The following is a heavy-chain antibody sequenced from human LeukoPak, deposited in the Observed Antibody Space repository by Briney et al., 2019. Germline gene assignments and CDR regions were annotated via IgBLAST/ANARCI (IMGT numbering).Heavy chain of an antibody. CDR3: AREVSEGFDF. D-gene: IGHD3-22*01. V-gene: IGHV3-21*01. Sequence: GGSLRLSCAASGFTVSSNYMNWIRQAPGKGLEWVSSFGTRSTSIYHAGSVKGRFAISGDNAKNLLYLQMNSLRAEDTALYYCAREVSEGFDFWGQGTLVTVSS. CDR1: GFTVSSNY. CDR2: FGTRSTSI. J-gene: IGHJ4*02.